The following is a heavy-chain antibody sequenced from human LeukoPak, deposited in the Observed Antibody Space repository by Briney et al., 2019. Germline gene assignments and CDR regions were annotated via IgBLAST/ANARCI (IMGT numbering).Heavy chain of an antibody. CDR3: ARDGVYGSGIFSFDY. J-gene: IGHJ4*02. CDR1: GFTVSSNY. D-gene: IGHD3-10*01. V-gene: IGHV3-53*01. CDR2: IYSGGST. Sequence: SGGSLRLSCAASGFTVSSNYMSWVRQAPGKGLEWVSVIYSGGSTYYADSVKGRFTISRDNSKNTLYLQMNSLRAEDTAVYYCARDGVYGSGIFSFDYWGQGTLVTVSS.